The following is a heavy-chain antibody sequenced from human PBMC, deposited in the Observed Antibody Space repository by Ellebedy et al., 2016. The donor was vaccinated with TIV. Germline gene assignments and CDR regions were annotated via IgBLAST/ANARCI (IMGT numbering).Heavy chain of an antibody. J-gene: IGHJ4*02. Sequence: PGGSLRLSCAASGFTFSSHDMHWVRQGTGKGLEWVSAIGSAGDTSYSGSVKGRFTISRENGKNSVWLEGNSLRAEDTAVYYCARASAGLDYWGQGTLVTVSS. CDR3: ARASAGLDY. CDR2: IGSAGDT. D-gene: IGHD6-13*01. CDR1: GFTFSSHD. V-gene: IGHV3-13*01.